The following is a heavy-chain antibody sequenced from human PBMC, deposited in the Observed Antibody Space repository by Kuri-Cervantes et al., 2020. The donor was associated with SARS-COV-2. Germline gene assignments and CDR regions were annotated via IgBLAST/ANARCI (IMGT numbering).Heavy chain of an antibody. Sequence: GSLRLSCAASGYSISSGYYWGWIRQPPGKGLEWIGSIYHSGSTYYNPSLKSRVTISVDTSKNQFSLKLSSMTDADTAVYYCARGIVVVPAAIRGELYNWFDPWGQGTLVTVSS. CDR3: ARGIVVVPAAIRGELYNWFDP. CDR1: GYSISSGYY. D-gene: IGHD2-2*02. J-gene: IGHJ5*02. V-gene: IGHV4-38-2*01. CDR2: IYHSGST.